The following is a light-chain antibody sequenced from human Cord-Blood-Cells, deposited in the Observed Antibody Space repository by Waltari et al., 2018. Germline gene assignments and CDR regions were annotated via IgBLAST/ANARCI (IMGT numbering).Light chain of an antibody. CDR2: EDN. Sequence: NFMLTQPHSVSESPGQTVTISCTRSSGSIASNYVQCYQQRPGSSPTTVIYEDNQRPSGVPDRFSGSIDSSSNSASLTISGLKTEDEADYYCQSYDSSNWVFGGGTKLTVL. J-gene: IGLJ3*02. CDR3: QSYDSSNWV. CDR1: SGSIASNY. V-gene: IGLV6-57*01.